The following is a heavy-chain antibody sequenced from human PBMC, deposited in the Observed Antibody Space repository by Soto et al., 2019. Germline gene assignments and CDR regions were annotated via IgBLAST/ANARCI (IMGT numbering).Heavy chain of an antibody. J-gene: IGHJ4*02. CDR1: GGSISSGAYS. Sequence: QLQLQESGSGLVKPSQTLSLTCAVSGGSISSGAYSWGWIRQPPGKGLEWIGYIYHGGSTYYNPSLXSXLTISVDRSKNQFSLKLSSVTAADTAVYYCARVPDYWGQGTLVTVSS. V-gene: IGHV4-30-2*01. CDR2: IYHGGST. CDR3: ARVPDY.